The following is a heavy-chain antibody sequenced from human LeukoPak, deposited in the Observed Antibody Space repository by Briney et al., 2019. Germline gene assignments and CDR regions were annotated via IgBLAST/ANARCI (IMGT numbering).Heavy chain of an antibody. J-gene: IGHJ3*02. D-gene: IGHD3-10*01. CDR1: GGSVSSSNW. Sequence: SGTLSLTCAVSGGSVSSSNWWSWVRQPPGKGLEWIGETYHSGSTNYNPSLKSRVTISVDKSKNQFSLKLSSVTAADTAVYYCARVLLWFGDQLAFDIWGQGTMVTVSS. CDR3: ARVLLWFGDQLAFDI. V-gene: IGHV4-4*02. CDR2: TYHSGST.